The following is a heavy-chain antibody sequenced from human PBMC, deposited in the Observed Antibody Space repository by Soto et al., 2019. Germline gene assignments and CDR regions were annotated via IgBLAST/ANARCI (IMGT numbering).Heavy chain of an antibody. D-gene: IGHD6-19*01. V-gene: IGHV3-9*01. Sequence: PGGSLRLSCAASGFTFDDYAMHWVRQAPGKGLEWVSGISWNSGSIGYADSVKGRFTISRDNAKNSLYLQMNSLRAEDTALYYCAKDGSNAITSQWPEHYFDYWGEGTLVTVSS. J-gene: IGHJ4*02. CDR3: AKDGSNAITSQWPEHYFDY. CDR2: ISWNSGSI. CDR1: GFTFDDYA.